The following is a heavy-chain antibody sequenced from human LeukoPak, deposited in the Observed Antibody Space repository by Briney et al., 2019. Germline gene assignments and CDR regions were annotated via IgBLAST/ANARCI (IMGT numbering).Heavy chain of an antibody. CDR1: GFTFSSYA. J-gene: IGHJ4*02. D-gene: IGHD2-2*01. Sequence: PGRSLRLSCVASGFTFSSYAMHWVRQAPGKGLEWVAVISYDGSNKYYADSVKGRFTISRDNSKNTLYLQMNSLRAEDTAVYYCARDSTVSSVVVPAAIGYFDYWGQGTLVTVSS. CDR2: ISYDGSNK. CDR3: ARDSTVSSVVVPAAIGYFDY. V-gene: IGHV3-30-3*01.